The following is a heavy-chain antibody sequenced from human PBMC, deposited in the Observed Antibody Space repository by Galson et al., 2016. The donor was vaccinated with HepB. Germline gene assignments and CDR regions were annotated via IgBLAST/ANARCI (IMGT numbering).Heavy chain of an antibody. CDR3: ARSPKGRGIASRPATRSHDFDY. J-gene: IGHJ4*02. Sequence: SETLSLTCGVYGGSFSGSYWSWIRQPPGKGLEWIGETSHSGSTYYSPSLKRRVTISVDTSKNQFSLRLTSVTAADTAVYYCARSPKGRGIASRPATRSHDFDYWGQGTLVTVSS. CDR1: GGSFSGSY. V-gene: IGHV4-34*01. D-gene: IGHD6-6*01. CDR2: TSHSGST.